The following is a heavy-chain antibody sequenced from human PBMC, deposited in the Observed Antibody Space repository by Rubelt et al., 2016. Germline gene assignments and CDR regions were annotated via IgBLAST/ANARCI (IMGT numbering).Heavy chain of an antibody. CDR2: INHSGST. CDR1: GGSFSGYY. V-gene: IGHV4-34*01. D-gene: IGHD4-17*01. Sequence: QVQLQQWGAGLLKPSETLSLTCAVYGGSFSGYYWSWIRQPPGTGLEWIGEINHSGSTNYNPAFSGRVTKAVESSKNRCSLKLGSVTAAETAVYYRAGLGQGGDLDAFDIWGQGTMVTVSS. CDR3: AGLGQGGDLDAFDI. J-gene: IGHJ3*02.